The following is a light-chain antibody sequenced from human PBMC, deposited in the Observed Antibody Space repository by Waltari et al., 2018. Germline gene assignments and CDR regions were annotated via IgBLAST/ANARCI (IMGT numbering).Light chain of an antibody. CDR1: TSDVGGYNY. CDR2: AVS. V-gene: IGLV2-14*03. CDR3: SSYTTTSPVL. J-gene: IGLJ2*01. Sequence: QSALTQPASVSGSPGQSITISCTGTTSDVGGYNYVSWYQQHPGKAPKLILFAVSDRPSGISHRFSGSKSGTTASLTISGLQAEDEADYFCSSYTTTSPVLFGGGTKLTVL.